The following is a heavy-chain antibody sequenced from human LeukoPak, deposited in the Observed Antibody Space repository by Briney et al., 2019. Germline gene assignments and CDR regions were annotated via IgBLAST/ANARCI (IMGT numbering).Heavy chain of an antibody. CDR1: GYTFTNYY. CDR2: INPSAGST. D-gene: IGHD3-22*01. CDR3: ARATGSYDSSGYYQFYYFDY. Sequence: GASVKVSCKASGYTFTNYYMHWVRQAPGQGLEWMGIINPSAGSTSYAQKFQGRITVTRDTSTSTVYMELRSLRPEDTAVYYCARATGSYDSSGYYQFYYFDYWGQGTLVTVSS. V-gene: IGHV1-46*03. J-gene: IGHJ4*02.